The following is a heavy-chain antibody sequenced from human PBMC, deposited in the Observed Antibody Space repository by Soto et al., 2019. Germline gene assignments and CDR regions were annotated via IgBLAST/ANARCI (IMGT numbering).Heavy chain of an antibody. CDR1: GASITDNNW. V-gene: IGHV4-4*02. D-gene: IGHD6-19*01. CDR3: ARHVGVPGTRGFDY. Sequence: QVQLQESGPGLVKPSETLSLTCAVSGASITDNNWWSWVRQSPGKGLEWIGEVVHWGTSNYNPSLGSRVTGSMDRSKNQVSLTLISVTAADSAVYYCARHVGVPGTRGFDYWGQGILVTVSS. J-gene: IGHJ4*02. CDR2: VVHWGTS.